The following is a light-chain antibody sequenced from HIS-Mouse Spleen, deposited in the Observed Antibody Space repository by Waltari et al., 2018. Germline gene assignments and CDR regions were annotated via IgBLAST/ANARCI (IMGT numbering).Light chain of an antibody. CDR2: DAS. Sequence: DIQMTQSPSSLYASVGDRVTITCQASQDISNYLNWYQQKPGKAPKLLIYDASNLETGVPSRFSGGGSGTDFTFTISSLQPEDIATYYCQQYDNLHRLTFGPGTKVDIK. CDR1: QDISNY. J-gene: IGKJ3*01. V-gene: IGKV1-33*01. CDR3: QQYDNLHRLT.